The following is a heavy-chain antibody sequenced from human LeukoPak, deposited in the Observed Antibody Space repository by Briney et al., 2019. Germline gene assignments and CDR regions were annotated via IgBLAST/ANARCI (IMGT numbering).Heavy chain of an antibody. J-gene: IGHJ4*02. CDR3: ARERGRMTTTKRNYYFDY. D-gene: IGHD5-24*01. Sequence: SQTLSLTCAISGDSVSSSSAAWNWIRQSPSRGLEWLGRTYYRSKWYNDYAVSVKSRITINPDTSKNQFSLQLNSVTPEDTAVYYCARERGRMTTTKRNYYFDYWGQGTLVTVSS. CDR1: GDSVSSSSAA. V-gene: IGHV6-1*01. CDR2: TYYRSKWYN.